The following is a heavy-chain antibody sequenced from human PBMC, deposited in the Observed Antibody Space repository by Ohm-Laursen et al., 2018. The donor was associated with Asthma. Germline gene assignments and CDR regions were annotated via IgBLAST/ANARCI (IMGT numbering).Heavy chain of an antibody. V-gene: IGHV3-74*01. J-gene: IGHJ4*02. D-gene: IGHD6-6*01. CDR3: ARLPYSSSSRSSY. Sequence: SLRLSCAAPGFTFSNYWMHWVRQAPGKGLEWLSRINSAGNTIYADSVRGRFTISRDNAKSTLYLEMSSLRAEDTALYYCARLPYSSSSRSSYWGRGTVVTVSS. CDR2: INSAGNT. CDR1: GFTFSNYW.